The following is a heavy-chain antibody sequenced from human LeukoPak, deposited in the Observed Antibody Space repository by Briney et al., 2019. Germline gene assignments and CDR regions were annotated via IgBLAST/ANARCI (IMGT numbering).Heavy chain of an antibody. Sequence: PSETLSLTCTVSGGSISSSSYYWGWIRQPPGKGLEWIGEINHSGSTNYIPSLKSRVTISVDKSKNQFSLKLSSVTAADTAVYYCARGRYCSGGSCYSYAFDIWGQGTMVTVSS. CDR1: GGSISSSSYY. J-gene: IGHJ3*02. CDR3: ARGRYCSGGSCYSYAFDI. V-gene: IGHV4-39*07. CDR2: INHSGST. D-gene: IGHD2-15*01.